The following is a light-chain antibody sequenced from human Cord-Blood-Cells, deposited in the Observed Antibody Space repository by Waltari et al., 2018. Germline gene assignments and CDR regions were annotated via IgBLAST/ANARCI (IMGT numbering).Light chain of an antibody. J-gene: IGKJ3*01. CDR3: QQYDKLSFT. CDR2: DAS. CDR1: QDISNY. V-gene: IGKV1-33*01. Sequence: DIQMTQSPSSLSASVGDRVTITCQASQDISNYLNWYQQKPGKAPKLLSYDASNLETGVPSRFSGSGSGTDFTFTISSLQPEDIATYYCQQYDKLSFTFGPGTKVDIK.